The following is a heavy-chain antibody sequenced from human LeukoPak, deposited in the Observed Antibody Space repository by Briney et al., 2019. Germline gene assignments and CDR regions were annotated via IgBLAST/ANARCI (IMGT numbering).Heavy chain of an antibody. CDR2: IYYSGST. Sequence: PSETLSLTCTGSGGSISSYYWSWIRQPPGKGLEWIGYIYYSGSTNYNPSLKSRVTISVDTSKNQFSLKLSSVTAADTAVYYCARGLIAAAGTVIWFDPWGQGTLVTVSS. D-gene: IGHD6-13*01. CDR3: ARGLIAAAGTVIWFDP. V-gene: IGHV4-59*01. CDR1: GGSISSYY. J-gene: IGHJ5*02.